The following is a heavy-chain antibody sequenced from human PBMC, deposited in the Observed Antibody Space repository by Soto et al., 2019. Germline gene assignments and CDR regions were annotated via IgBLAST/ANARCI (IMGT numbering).Heavy chain of an antibody. J-gene: IGHJ4*02. V-gene: IGHV3-9*01. CDR1: GFTFDDYA. Sequence: GGSLRLSCAASGFTFDDYAMHWVRQPPGKGLEWVSGINWNSAGIGYADSVKGRFTISRDNAKNSLYLQMNSLGAEDTALYYCAKTPSTGDYRLYFDFWGQGSLVTVSS. D-gene: IGHD4-17*01. CDR2: INWNSAGI. CDR3: AKTPSTGDYRLYFDF.